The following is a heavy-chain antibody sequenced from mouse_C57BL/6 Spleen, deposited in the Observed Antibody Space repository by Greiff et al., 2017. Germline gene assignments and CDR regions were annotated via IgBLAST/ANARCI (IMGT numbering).Heavy chain of an antibody. CDR2: INPGSGGT. J-gene: IGHJ2*01. CDR3: TRTGYYGSKGY. V-gene: IGHV1-54*01. Sequence: QVQLQQSGAELVRPGTSVKVSCKASGYAFTNYLIEWVKQRPGQGLEWIGLINPGSGGTNSNEKFKGKATLTADKSSSTAHMQLSSLTSEDSAVYFCTRTGYYGSKGYWGQGTTLTVSS. D-gene: IGHD1-1*01. CDR1: GYAFTNYL.